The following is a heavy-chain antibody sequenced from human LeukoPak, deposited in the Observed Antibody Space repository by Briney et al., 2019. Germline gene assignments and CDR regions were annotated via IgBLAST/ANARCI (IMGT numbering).Heavy chain of an antibody. Sequence: SETLSLTCTVSGGSISSYYWSWIRQLAGKGLEWIGRISTSGSNYNPSLKSRVTMSVDTSKNQFSLKLRSVTAADTAVYYCAREGRGSTPGYWGQGTLVTVSS. V-gene: IGHV4-4*07. CDR2: ISTSGS. CDR1: GGSISSYY. CDR3: AREGRGSTPGY. J-gene: IGHJ4*02. D-gene: IGHD2-15*01.